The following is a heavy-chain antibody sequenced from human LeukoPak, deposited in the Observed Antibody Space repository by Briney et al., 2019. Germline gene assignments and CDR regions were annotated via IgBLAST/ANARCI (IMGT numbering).Heavy chain of an antibody. Sequence: SETLSLTCTVSGGSISSYYWSWIRQPAGKGLEWIGRIYTSGSTNYNPSLKSRVTMSVDTSKNQVSLKLNSVTAADTAVYYCVYDSSGYYFFDYWGQGTLVTVSS. D-gene: IGHD3-22*01. CDR2: IYTSGST. V-gene: IGHV4-4*07. CDR1: GGSISSYY. CDR3: VYDSSGYYFFDY. J-gene: IGHJ4*02.